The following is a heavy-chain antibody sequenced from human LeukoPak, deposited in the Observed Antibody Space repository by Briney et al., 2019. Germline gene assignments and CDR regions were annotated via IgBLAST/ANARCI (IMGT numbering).Heavy chain of an antibody. CDR2: ISSPGGVT. CDR3: ARDPTGKYYFDY. Sequence: GGSLRLSCEGSGFTFSNYWMGWVRQAPGKGLEWVAFISSPGGVTYYADSVKGRFTISRDNAKNSLYLTMNSLKADDTAVYYCARDPTGKYYFDYWGQGTLVTVSS. CDR1: GFTFSNYW. D-gene: IGHD1-1*01. V-gene: IGHV3-48*01. J-gene: IGHJ4*02.